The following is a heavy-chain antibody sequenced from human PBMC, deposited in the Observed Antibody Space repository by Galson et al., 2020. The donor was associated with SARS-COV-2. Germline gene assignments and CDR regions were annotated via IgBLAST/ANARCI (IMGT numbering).Heavy chain of an antibody. Sequence: SETLSLTCTVSGGSISSGGYYWSWIRQHPGKGLEWISNIYYSRSTYYNPSLKSRVTISVDTSKNQFSMKLSSVTAADTAVYYCARAVRGVIIKGFDWFDPWGQGTLVTVSS. CDR2: IYYSRST. D-gene: IGHD3-10*01. CDR1: GGSISSGGYY. CDR3: ARAVRGVIIKGFDWFDP. V-gene: IGHV4-31*03. J-gene: IGHJ5*02.